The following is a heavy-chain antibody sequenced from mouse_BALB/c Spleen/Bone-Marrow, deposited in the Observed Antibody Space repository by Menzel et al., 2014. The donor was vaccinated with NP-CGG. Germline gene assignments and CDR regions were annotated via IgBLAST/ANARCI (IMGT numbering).Heavy chain of an antibody. Sequence: QVQLQQSGPGLVAPSQSLSITCTVSGFSLTTYGIHWVRQPPGKGLEWLGVIWAGGTTIYNSTLMSRLSISKDTSKSQVFLKMNSLQTDDTAIYYCAREGAHYRYIDYWGQGTTLTVSS. D-gene: IGHD2-14*01. V-gene: IGHV2-9*02. CDR1: GFSLTTYG. CDR3: AREGAHYRYIDY. J-gene: IGHJ2*01. CDR2: IWAGGTT.